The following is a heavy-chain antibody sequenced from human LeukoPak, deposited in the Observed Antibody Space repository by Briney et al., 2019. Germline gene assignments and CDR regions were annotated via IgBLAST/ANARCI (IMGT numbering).Heavy chain of an antibody. CDR2: IYYSGST. J-gene: IGHJ3*02. Sequence: PSETLSLTCTVSGGSISSYYWSWIRQPPGKGLEWIGYIYYSGSTNYNPSLKSRVTMSVDTSKNQFSLKLSSVTAADTAVYYCARKTFYYDSSGYYYAAFDIWGQGTMVTVPS. CDR1: GGSISSYY. CDR3: ARKTFYYDSSGYYYAAFDI. V-gene: IGHV4-59*01. D-gene: IGHD3-22*01.